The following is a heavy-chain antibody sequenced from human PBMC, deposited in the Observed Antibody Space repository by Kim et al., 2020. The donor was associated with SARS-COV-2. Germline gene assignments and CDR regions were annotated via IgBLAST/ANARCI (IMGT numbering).Heavy chain of an antibody. V-gene: IGHV1-69*13. J-gene: IGHJ6*02. CDR3: ARDGGYCSSTSCYYYGMDV. CDR2: IIPIFGTA. D-gene: IGHD2-2*01. CDR1: GGTFSSYA. Sequence: SVKVSCKASGGTFSSYAISWVRQAPGQGLEWMGGIIPIFGTANYAQKFQGRVTITADESTSTAYMELSSLRSEDTAVYYCARDGGYCSSTSCYYYGMDVWGQGTTVTVSS.